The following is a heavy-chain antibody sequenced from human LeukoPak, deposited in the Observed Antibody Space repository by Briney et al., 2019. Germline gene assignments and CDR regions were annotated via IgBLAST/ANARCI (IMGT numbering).Heavy chain of an antibody. CDR3: ARGRIGSSSPFDY. V-gene: IGHV4-39*01. CDR2: IYHSGST. D-gene: IGHD6-6*01. J-gene: IGHJ4*02. Sequence: SETLSLTCTVSGDSISSSSYYWGWIRQPPGKGLEWIGNIYHSGSTYQNPSLKSRVAISVDTSKNQFSLKLSSVTAADTAVYYCARGRIGSSSPFDYWGQGTLVTVSS. CDR1: GDSISSSSYY.